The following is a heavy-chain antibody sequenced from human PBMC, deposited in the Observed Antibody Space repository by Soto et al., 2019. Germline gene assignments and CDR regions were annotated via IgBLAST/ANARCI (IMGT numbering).Heavy chain of an antibody. CDR2: IIPILRSV. CDR1: GDTLGSFA. Sequence: QVQLVQSGAEVLNPGSSLKVSCKASGDTLGSFAFSWVRQAPGQGLEWLGGIIPILRSVSHAQRFQGRLTITADEYSRTVFMELSRMTSEDTADYYCSTEGVSVPAGTFEYWGQGTLVTVSS. J-gene: IGHJ4*02. V-gene: IGHV1-69*01. D-gene: IGHD2-2*01. CDR3: STEGVSVPAGTFEY.